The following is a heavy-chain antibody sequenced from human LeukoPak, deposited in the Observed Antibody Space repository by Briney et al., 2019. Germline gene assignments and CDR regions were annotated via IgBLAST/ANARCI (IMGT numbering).Heavy chain of an antibody. CDR3: ARGHTGGLPPDFDY. J-gene: IGHJ4*02. CDR1: GGSISSGGYY. CDR2: IYYSGST. Sequence: SETLSLTCTVSGGSISSGGYYWSWIRQHPGKGLEWIGYIYYSGSTYYNPSLKSRVTISVDTSKNQFSLKLSSVTAADTAVYYCARGHTGGLPPDFDYWGQGTLVTVSS. V-gene: IGHV4-31*03. D-gene: IGHD3-16*01.